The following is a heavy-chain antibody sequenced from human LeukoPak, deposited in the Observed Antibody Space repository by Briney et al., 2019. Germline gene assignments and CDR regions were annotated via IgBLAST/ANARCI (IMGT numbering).Heavy chain of an antibody. CDR2: IRYDGSNK. D-gene: IGHD6-13*01. J-gene: IGHJ3*02. Sequence: GGSLRLSCAASGFTFSSYGMHWVRQAPGKGLEWVAFIRYDGSNKYYADSVKGRFTISRDNSKNTLYLQMNSLRAEDTAVYYCAKDVYSSSWDDAFDIWGQGTMVTVS. CDR1: GFTFSSYG. CDR3: AKDVYSSSWDDAFDI. V-gene: IGHV3-30*02.